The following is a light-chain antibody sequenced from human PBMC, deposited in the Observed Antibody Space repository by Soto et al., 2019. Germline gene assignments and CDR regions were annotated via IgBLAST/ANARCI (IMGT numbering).Light chain of an antibody. CDR1: QSITHY. J-gene: IGKJ1*01. CDR2: AAS. Sequence: DIHMTQSPSSLSAAVGDRVTITCRASQSITHYLNWYQQKPGRAPKLLIFAASSLQSGVPSRFGGSGSGTYFTLTISSLQPEDFATYYCQQTYNIPRTFGQGTKVEIK. V-gene: IGKV1-39*01. CDR3: QQTYNIPRT.